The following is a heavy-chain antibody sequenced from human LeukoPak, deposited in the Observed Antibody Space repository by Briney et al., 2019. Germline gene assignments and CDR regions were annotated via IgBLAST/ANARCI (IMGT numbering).Heavy chain of an antibody. CDR3: ARTGWLQFPFDY. Sequence: NSSETLSLTCAVSGGSISSSNWWSWVRQPPGKGLEWIGEIYHSGSTNYNPSLKSRVTISVDKSKNQFSLKLSSVTAADTAVYYCARTGWLQFPFDYWGQGTLVTVSS. CDR1: GGSISSSNW. V-gene: IGHV4-4*02. D-gene: IGHD5-24*01. J-gene: IGHJ4*02. CDR2: IYHSGST.